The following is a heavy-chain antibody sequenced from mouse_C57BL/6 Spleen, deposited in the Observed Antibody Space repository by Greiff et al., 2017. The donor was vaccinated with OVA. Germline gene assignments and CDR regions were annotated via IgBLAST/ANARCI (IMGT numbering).Heavy chain of an antibody. Sequence: VQLQQPGAELVRPGSSVKLSCKASGYTFTSYWMHWVKQRPIQGLEWIGNIDPSDSETHYNQKFKDKATLTVDKSSSTAYMQLSSLTSEDSAVYYCARLGYDYDVAYWGQGTLVTVSA. CDR1: GYTFTSYW. V-gene: IGHV1-52*01. D-gene: IGHD2-4*01. J-gene: IGHJ3*01. CDR2: IDPSDSET. CDR3: ARLGYDYDVAY.